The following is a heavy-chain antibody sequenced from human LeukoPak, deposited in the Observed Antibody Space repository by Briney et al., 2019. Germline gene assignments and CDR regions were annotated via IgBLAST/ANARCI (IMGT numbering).Heavy chain of an antibody. CDR2: INQSGST. V-gene: IGHV4-34*01. J-gene: IGHJ4*02. CDR3: ARGYGSGSYFVY. D-gene: IGHD3-10*01. Sequence: PSETLSLTCAVYGGSFSGYYWSWIRQPPGKGLEWIGEINQSGSTNQNPSLKSRVTISIDTSKNQFSLKLSSVTAADTAVYYCARGYGSGSYFVYWGQGTLVTVSS. CDR1: GGSFSGYY.